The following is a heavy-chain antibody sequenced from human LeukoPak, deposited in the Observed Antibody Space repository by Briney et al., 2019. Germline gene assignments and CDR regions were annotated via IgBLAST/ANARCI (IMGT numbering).Heavy chain of an antibody. V-gene: IGHV6-1*01. CDR3: GRETDFGVVTN. Sequence: SQTLSLTCAISGDSVSSNGAAWDWIRQSPSRGLEWLGRTYYRSQQWYSDYAPSVRGRITINADTSQNQFSLHLNSVTPEDTAVYYCGRETDFGVVTNWGQGTLVTVSS. CDR1: GDSVSSNGAA. CDR2: TYYRSQQWYS. J-gene: IGHJ4*02. D-gene: IGHD3-3*01.